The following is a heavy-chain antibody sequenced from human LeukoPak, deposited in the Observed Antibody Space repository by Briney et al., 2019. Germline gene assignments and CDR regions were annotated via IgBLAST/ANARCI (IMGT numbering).Heavy chain of an antibody. CDR2: ISSSRSYI. CDR3: ARDNLPAPWDGMDV. D-gene: IGHD1-14*01. CDR1: GFTFSSYS. J-gene: IGHJ6*02. V-gene: IGHV3-21*04. Sequence: GGSLRLSCAASGFTFSSYSMNWVRQAPGKGLEWVSSISSSRSYIYYADSVKGRFTISRDNAKNSLYLQMNSLRAEDTAVYYCARDNLPAPWDGMDVWGQGTTVTVSS.